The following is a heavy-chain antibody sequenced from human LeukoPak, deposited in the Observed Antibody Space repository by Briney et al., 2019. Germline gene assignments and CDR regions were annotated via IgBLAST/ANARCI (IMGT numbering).Heavy chain of an antibody. J-gene: IGHJ4*02. V-gene: IGHV3-33*01. CDR3: ARDYYDSSGSYYIDY. D-gene: IGHD3-22*01. Sequence: GSSLRLPCAASGFTFSSFGMHWVRQAPGKGLEWVAVIWYDGSNKYYADSVKGRFTISRDTSKNTLYLQMNSLRAEDTAVYYCARDYYDSSGSYYIDYWGQGALVTVSS. CDR2: IWYDGSNK. CDR1: GFTFSSFG.